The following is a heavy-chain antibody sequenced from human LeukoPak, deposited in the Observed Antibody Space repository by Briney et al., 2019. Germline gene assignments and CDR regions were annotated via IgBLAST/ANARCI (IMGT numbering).Heavy chain of an antibody. J-gene: IGHJ5*02. V-gene: IGHV3-21*01. CDR2: ISSSSSYI. CDR3: ARGHQLASFDP. Sequence: GGSLSLSCAASGFTFSSYSMNWVRQAPGKGLEWVSSISSSSSYIYYADSVKGRFTISRDNAKNSLYLQMNSLRAEDTAMYYCARGHQLASFDPWGQGTLVTVSS. D-gene: IGHD6-13*01. CDR1: GFTFSSYS.